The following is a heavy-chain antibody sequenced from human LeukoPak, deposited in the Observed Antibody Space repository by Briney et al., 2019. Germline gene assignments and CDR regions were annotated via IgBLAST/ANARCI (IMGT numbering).Heavy chain of an antibody. CDR3: ARAGDRGSHIDF. CDR1: GFPVTTKD. Sequence: SGGSLRLSCAASGFPVTTKDMTWIRQAPGKGLEWVSVTYSGGSTFFADFVNGGFSISRDQSQDTLYLQMNSLRANDTAVYYCARAGDRGSHIDFWGQGTLVTVSS. V-gene: IGHV3-53*01. CDR2: TYSGGST. D-gene: IGHD1-26*01. J-gene: IGHJ4*02.